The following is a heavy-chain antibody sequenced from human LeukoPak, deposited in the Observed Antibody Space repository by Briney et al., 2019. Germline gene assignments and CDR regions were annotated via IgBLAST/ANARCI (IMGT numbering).Heavy chain of an antibody. CDR3: ASGRRAATGAGYYFDY. J-gene: IGHJ4*02. D-gene: IGHD6-13*01. CDR1: GFTFSSYG. V-gene: IGHV3-33*08. Sequence: GGSLRLSRAASGFTFSSYGMHWVRQAPGKGLEWVAIIYYDGSSKYYADSVKGRFTISRDNSKNTLYLQMNSLTAEDTALYYCASGRRAATGAGYYFDYWGQGTLVTVSS. CDR2: IYYDGSSK.